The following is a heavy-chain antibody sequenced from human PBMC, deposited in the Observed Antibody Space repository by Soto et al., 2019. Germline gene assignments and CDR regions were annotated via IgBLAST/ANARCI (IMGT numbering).Heavy chain of an antibody. CDR1: GFTFSSYA. D-gene: IGHD3-3*01. J-gene: IGHJ6*02. CDR3: AKDPQYDFWSGYYNFAMDV. V-gene: IGHV3-23*01. CDR2: IGGSGEST. Sequence: EAQLLESGGGLVQPGGSLRLSCSASGFTFSSYAMNWVRQAPGKGLEWVSGIGGSGESTYYPDSGKGRFTISRDNSKNTLYLEMNSLRVEDTAVYYCAKDPQYDFWSGYYNFAMDVWGQGTTVTVSS.